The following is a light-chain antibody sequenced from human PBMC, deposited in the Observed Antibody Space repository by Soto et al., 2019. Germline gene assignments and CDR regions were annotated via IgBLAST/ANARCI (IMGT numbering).Light chain of an antibody. CDR2: EYN. V-gene: IGLV6-57*04. J-gene: IGLJ2*01. CDR1: SCTIGSSY. Sequence: NFMLTQPHSVSESPGQTVTISCTRSSCTIGSSYVQWYQQRPGSVPTVVIYEYNRRPSGVPNRFSGSIDSSSNSASLTISGLKTEDEADYYCQSYDSSNVVFGGGTQLTVL. CDR3: QSYDSSNVV.